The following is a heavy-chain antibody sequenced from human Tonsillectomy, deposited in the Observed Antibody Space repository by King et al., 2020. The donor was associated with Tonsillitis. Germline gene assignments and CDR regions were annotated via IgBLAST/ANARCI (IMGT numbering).Heavy chain of an antibody. CDR1: GGSISNYY. Sequence: VQLQESGPGLVKPSETLSLTCTVSGGSISNYYWSWIRQPPGKGLEWIGYIYYSGSTNYNPSLKSRVTISVDTSKNQFSLKLNSVTAADTAVYYCARHKGGIPYYFDYWGQGTLVTVSS. J-gene: IGHJ4*02. CDR3: ARHKGGIPYYFDY. D-gene: IGHD3-10*01. CDR2: IYYSGST. V-gene: IGHV4-59*08.